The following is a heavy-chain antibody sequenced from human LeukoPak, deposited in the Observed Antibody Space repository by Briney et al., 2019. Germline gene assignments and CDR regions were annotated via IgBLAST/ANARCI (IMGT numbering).Heavy chain of an antibody. D-gene: IGHD3-22*01. V-gene: IGHV3-21*01. Sequence: GGSLRLSCAASGFSLSSYSMNWIRQAPGKGLGWVSSISTDNSYRHYADSVKGRFTISRDNAKNSLYLQMNSLRAEDTAVYFCAQDIPIGQVPGLGPGSWGQGTLVTVSS. CDR1: GFSLSSYS. J-gene: IGHJ5*02. CDR2: ISTDNSYR. CDR3: AQDIPIGQVPGLGPGS.